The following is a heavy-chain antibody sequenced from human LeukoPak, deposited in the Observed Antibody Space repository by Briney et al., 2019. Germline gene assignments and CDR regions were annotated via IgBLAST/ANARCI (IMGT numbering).Heavy chain of an antibody. V-gene: IGHV3-21*04. J-gene: IGHJ4*02. CDR2: ISYTGTYI. Sequence: KTGGSLRLSCAASAFSLNAYNMNWVRQAPGKGLEWVSSISYTGTYIYYADSVKGRFTISRDNAQNSLYLQMNSLRAGDTAIYYCVRDRGTYRPIDYWGQGTLVTVSS. CDR1: AFSLNAYN. D-gene: IGHD1-26*01. CDR3: VRDRGTYRPIDY.